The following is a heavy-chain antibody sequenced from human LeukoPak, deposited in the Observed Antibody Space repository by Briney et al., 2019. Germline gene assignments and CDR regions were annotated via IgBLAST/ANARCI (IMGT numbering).Heavy chain of an antibody. CDR1: GGTFSSYA. Sequence: SVKVSCKASGGTFSSYAISWVRQAPGQGLEWMGGIIPIFGAANYAQKFQGRVTITADESTSTAYMELSSLRSEDTAVYYCARDPTLGILTGYYSRWFDPWGQGTLVTVSS. J-gene: IGHJ5*02. CDR2: IIPIFGAA. D-gene: IGHD3-9*01. V-gene: IGHV1-69*13. CDR3: ARDPTLGILTGYYSRWFDP.